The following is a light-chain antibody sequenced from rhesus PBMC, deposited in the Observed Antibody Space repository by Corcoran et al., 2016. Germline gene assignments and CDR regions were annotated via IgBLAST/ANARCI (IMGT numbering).Light chain of an antibody. CDR1: QGIDRY. J-gene: IGKJ4*01. Sequence: DIQMSQSPSSLSASVGDRVTFTCRASQGIDRYLNWYQQKPGKAPKLLISNGNTLASGVPSRFSGIGCGTDFTLTSRSVQPEDFATYYCQQGNSNPLTFGGGTKVEIK. V-gene: IGKV1-32*02. CDR3: QQGNSNPLT. CDR2: NGN.